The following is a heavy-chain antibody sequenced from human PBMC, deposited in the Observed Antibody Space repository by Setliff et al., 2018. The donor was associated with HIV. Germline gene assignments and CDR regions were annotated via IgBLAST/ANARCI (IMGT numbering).Heavy chain of an antibody. D-gene: IGHD3-3*01. CDR2: ISSYNGNT. V-gene: IGHV1-18*01. CDR1: GYTFSDYG. J-gene: IGHJ6*03. Sequence: SVKVSCKASGYTFSDYGVSWVRQAPGQGLEWMGWISSYNGNTHFAQKYQDRISMTTDTSANIAYMELRSLQSDDTAVYYCARIDESITIFGVVSYPMDVWGKRTTVTVSS. CDR3: ARIDESITIFGVVSYPMDV.